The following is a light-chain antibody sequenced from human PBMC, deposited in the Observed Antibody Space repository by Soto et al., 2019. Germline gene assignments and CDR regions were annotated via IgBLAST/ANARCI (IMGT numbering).Light chain of an antibody. V-gene: IGLV1-44*01. CDR3: AVWDDSLNGWV. CDR2: SND. Sequence: QSVLTQAPSASGTPGQRVTISCSGGSSNIGSNTVNWYQQLPGTAPKVLIYSNDQRPSGVPDRFSGSKSGTSASLAIGGLQPEDEADYYCAVWDDSLNGWVFGGGTKLTVL. CDR1: SSNIGSNT. J-gene: IGLJ3*02.